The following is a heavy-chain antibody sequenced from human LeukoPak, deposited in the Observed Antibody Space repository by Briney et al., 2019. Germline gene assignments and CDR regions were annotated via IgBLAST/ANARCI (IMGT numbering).Heavy chain of an antibody. J-gene: IGHJ4*02. CDR3: AAYFSGYPHFGY. D-gene: IGHD5-12*01. Sequence: SETLSLTCAVSGGSISSSNWWSWVRQPPGKGLEWIGEIYHSGSTNYNPSLKSRVTISVDKSKNQFSLKLSSVTAADTAVYFCAAYFSGYPHFGYWGQGTLVTVSS. V-gene: IGHV4-4*02. CDR1: GGSISSSNW. CDR2: IYHSGST.